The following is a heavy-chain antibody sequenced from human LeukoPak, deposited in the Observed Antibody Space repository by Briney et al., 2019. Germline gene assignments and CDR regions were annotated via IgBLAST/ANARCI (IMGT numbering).Heavy chain of an antibody. CDR2: LSGSGGGT. V-gene: IGHV3-23*01. CDR1: GFTFSNYA. CDR3: AKDLQSSGLLISGYYFDY. Sequence: PGGSLRLSCAASGFTFSNYAMNWVRQAPGKGLEWVSSLSGSGGGTSYADSVRGRFTISRDNSKNTLYLQMNSLRAEDTAVYYCAKDLQSSGLLISGYYFDYWGQGTLVTVSS. J-gene: IGHJ4*02. D-gene: IGHD3-22*01.